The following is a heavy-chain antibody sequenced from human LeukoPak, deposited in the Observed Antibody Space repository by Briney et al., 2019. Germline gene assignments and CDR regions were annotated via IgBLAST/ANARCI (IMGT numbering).Heavy chain of an antibody. CDR1: AGSISSSY. CDR2: IYYSGST. CDR3: ARQGPLTTAVTTRTNPFDY. D-gene: IGHD4-11*01. J-gene: IGHJ4*02. Sequence: SESLSLTCTVSAGSISSSYWSWIRQPPGKGLEWIGFIYYSGSTTYNPSLKSRVTISVDTSKTQFSLKLNSVTAADTAVYYCARQGPLTTAVTTRTNPFDYWGQGTLVTVSS. V-gene: IGHV4-59*08.